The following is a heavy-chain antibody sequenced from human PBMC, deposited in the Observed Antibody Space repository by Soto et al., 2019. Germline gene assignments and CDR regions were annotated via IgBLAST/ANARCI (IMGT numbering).Heavy chain of an antibody. CDR1: GYTFTGYY. Sequence: GASVKVSCKASGYTFTGYYMHWVRQAPGQGLEWMGWINPNSGGTNYAQKFQGRVTMTRDTSISTAYMELSRLRSDDAAVYYCARDQNRRYRSGSQYWGQGTLVTVSS. CDR3: ARDQNRRYRSGSQY. J-gene: IGHJ4*02. CDR2: INPNSGGT. V-gene: IGHV1-2*02. D-gene: IGHD6-19*01.